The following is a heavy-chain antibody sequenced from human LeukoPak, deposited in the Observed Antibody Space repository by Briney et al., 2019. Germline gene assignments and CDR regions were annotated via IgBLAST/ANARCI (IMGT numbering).Heavy chain of an antibody. CDR1: GGSISGYY. CDR2: IYSSGST. J-gene: IGHJ3*02. D-gene: IGHD2-2*01. Sequence: SETLSLTCTVSGGSISGYYWSWIRQSPGKGLEWIAHIYSSGSTNYNPSLKSRVTISVDTSKNQFSLNLGSVTAADTAVYYCARHYCSFTRCSPRFDMWGQGTVVTVSS. V-gene: IGHV4-4*09. CDR3: ARHYCSFTRCSPRFDM.